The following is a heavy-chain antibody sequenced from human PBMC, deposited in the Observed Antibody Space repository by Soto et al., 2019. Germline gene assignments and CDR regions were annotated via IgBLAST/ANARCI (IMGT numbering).Heavy chain of an antibody. V-gene: IGHV3-48*02. J-gene: IGHJ4*02. CDR3: ARDLTYYDYVWGSYRYNLGFDY. Sequence: GGSLRLSCAASGFTFSSYSMNWVRQAPGKGLEWVSYISSSSSTIYYADSVKGRFTISRDNAKNSLYLQMNSLRDEDTAVYYCARDLTYYDYVWGSYRYNLGFDYWGQGTLVTVSS. D-gene: IGHD3-16*02. CDR2: ISSSSSTI. CDR1: GFTFSSYS.